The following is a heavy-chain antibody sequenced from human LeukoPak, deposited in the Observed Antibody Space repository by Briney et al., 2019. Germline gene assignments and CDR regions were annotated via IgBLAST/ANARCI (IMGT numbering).Heavy chain of an antibody. D-gene: IGHD2-15*01. V-gene: IGHV3-73*01. Sequence: GGSLRLSCAASGFTFSSYAMSWVRQAPGKGLEWVGRIDTRDKSSATAYAASVRGRFTISRDDSKSTAYLQMSGLKSEDTAVYFCTRDGGSWSHLDFWGQGALVTVSS. CDR1: GFTFSSYA. CDR3: TRDGGSWSHLDF. CDR2: IDTRDKSSAT. J-gene: IGHJ4*02.